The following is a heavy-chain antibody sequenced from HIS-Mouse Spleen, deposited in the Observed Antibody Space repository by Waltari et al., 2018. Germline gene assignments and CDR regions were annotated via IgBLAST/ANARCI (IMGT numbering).Heavy chain of an antibody. Sequence: QVQLVESGGGVVQPGRSLRLYCAASGFPFSSYGMHWVRQAPGKGLEWVAVISYDGSNKYYADSVKGRFTISRDNSKNTLYLQMNSLRAEDTAVYYCAKDRGSQFDYWGQGTLVTVSS. CDR2: ISYDGSNK. D-gene: IGHD1-26*01. CDR3: AKDRGSQFDY. J-gene: IGHJ4*02. V-gene: IGHV3-30*18. CDR1: GFPFSSYG.